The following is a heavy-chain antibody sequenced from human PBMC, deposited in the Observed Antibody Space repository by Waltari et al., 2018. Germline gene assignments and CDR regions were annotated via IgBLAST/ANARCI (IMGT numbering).Heavy chain of an antibody. Sequence: QVQLPESGPGLVKPSGTLSLTCAASGGSIRSSNWWSLVRQPPGKGLEWIGEIYHSGSTNYNPSLKSRVTISVDKSKNQFSLKLSSVTAADTAVYYCARGRFSTVTDDAFDIWGQGTMVTVSS. V-gene: IGHV4-4*02. CDR1: GGSIRSSNW. J-gene: IGHJ3*02. CDR2: IYHSGST. D-gene: IGHD4-17*01. CDR3: ARGRFSTVTDDAFDI.